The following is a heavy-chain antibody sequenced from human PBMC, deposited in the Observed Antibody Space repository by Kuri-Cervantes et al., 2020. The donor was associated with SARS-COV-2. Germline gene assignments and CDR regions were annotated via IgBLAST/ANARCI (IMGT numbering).Heavy chain of an antibody. V-gene: IGHV1-69*13. CDR1: GGTFSSYA. CDR2: IIPIFGTA. Sequence: SVKVSCKASGGTFSSYAISWVRQAPGQGLEWMGGIIPIFGTATYAQKLQGRVTITADESTSTAYMELSSLRSEDTAVYYCARTTGVRGAYFDYWGQGTLVTVSS. CDR3: ARTTGVRGAYFDY. D-gene: IGHD1-1*01. J-gene: IGHJ4*02.